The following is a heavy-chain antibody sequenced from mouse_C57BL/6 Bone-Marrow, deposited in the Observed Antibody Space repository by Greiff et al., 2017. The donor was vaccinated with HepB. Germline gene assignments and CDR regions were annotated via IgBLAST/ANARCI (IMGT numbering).Heavy chain of an antibody. D-gene: IGHD6-2*01. CDR2: IDPSDSYT. J-gene: IGHJ2*01. CDR3: ARGLPYYFDY. CDR1: GYTFTSYW. V-gene: IGHV1-50*01. Sequence: QVQLQRPGAELVKPGASVKLSCKASGYTFTSYWMQWVKQRPGQGLEWIGEIDPSDSYTNYNQKFKGKATLTVDTSSSTAYMQLSSLTSEDSAVYYCARGLPYYFDYWGQGTTLTVSS.